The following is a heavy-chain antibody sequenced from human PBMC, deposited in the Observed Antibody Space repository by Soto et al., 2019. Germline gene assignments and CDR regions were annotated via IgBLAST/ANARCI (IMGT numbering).Heavy chain of an antibody. Sequence: PGESLKLSCAVAGYTFGNHWMHWVRQAPGKGLEWVSRMNSDGSLINYADSVKGRFTVSRDNAKNTLYLQMNSLRVEDTAVYYCATAEVDYWGPGTLVTVSS. CDR3: ATAEVDY. J-gene: IGHJ4*02. V-gene: IGHV3-74*01. CDR1: GYTFGNHW. CDR2: MNSDGSLI.